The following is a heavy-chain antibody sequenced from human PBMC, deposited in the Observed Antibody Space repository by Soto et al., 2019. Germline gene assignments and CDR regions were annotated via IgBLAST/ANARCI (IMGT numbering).Heavy chain of an antibody. CDR3: ARDLGYCSSTSCYFLYYYYYGMDV. V-gene: IGHV1-18*01. CDR1: GYTFTSYG. Sequence: ASVKVSCKASGYTFTSYGISWVRQAPGQGLEWMGWISAYNGNTNYAQKLQGRVTMTTDTSTSTAYMELRSLRSDDTAVYYCARDLGYCSSTSCYFLYYYYYGMDVWGQGTTVTVSS. D-gene: IGHD2-2*01. J-gene: IGHJ6*02. CDR2: ISAYNGNT.